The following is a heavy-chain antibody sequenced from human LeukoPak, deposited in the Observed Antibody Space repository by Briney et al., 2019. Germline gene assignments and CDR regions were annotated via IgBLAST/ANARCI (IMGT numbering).Heavy chain of an antibody. V-gene: IGHV3-33*01. Sequence: GRSLRLSCAASGFTFSSYGMHWVRQAPGKGLEWVAVIWYDGSNKYYADSVKGRFTISRDNSKNTLYLQMNSLRAEDTAVYYCARDQRRYDFWSGLSRYYYYYGMDVWGQGTTVTVSS. CDR3: ARDQRRYDFWSGLSRYYYYYGMDV. CDR1: GFTFSSYG. CDR2: IWYDGSNK. J-gene: IGHJ6*02. D-gene: IGHD3-3*01.